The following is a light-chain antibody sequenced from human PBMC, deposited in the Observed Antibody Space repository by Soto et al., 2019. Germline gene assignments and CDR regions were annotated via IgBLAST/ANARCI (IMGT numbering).Light chain of an antibody. V-gene: IGKV3-20*01. CDR2: GAS. CDR3: QQYGGSPLT. CDR1: ESVINNS. J-gene: IGKJ4*01. Sequence: EIVLTQSPDTLPLSPGEGATLSCRASESVINNSLAWYQQKPGQAPRHLIFGASSRATGIPDRFSGSGSGADFSLTISRLDPEDFAVYYCQQYGGSPLTFGGGTKVEIK.